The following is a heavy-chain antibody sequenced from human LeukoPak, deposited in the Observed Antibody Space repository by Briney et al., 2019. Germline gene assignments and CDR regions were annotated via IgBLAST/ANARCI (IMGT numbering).Heavy chain of an antibody. J-gene: IGHJ5*02. CDR2: ISTSSSYI. Sequence: PGGSLRLSCAASGFTFSSYSMNWVRQAPGKGLEWVSSISTSSSYIYYADSVKGRFTSSRDNAENSLYLQMNSLRAEDTAVYYCARDSATVTSTSSWFDPWGQGTLVTVSS. CDR1: GFTFSSYS. V-gene: IGHV3-21*01. CDR3: ARDSATVTSTSSWFDP. D-gene: IGHD4-17*01.